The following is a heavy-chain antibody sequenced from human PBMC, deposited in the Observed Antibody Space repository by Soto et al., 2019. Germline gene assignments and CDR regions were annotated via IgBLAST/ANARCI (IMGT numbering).Heavy chain of an antibody. D-gene: IGHD3-16*01. CDR1: RLTFSNAW. V-gene: IGHV3-15*01. J-gene: IGHJ4*02. CDR3: TTTPKYDSVWRSYSPFDN. CDR2: IKSKTDGGTT. Sequence: GGSLRLSCAAPRLTFSNAWMSWVRQAPGKGLEWVGRIKSKTDGGTTDYAAPVKGRFTISRDDSKNTLSLQMNSLKTEDTAVYYCTTTPKYDSVWRSYSPFDNWGQGTLVTLS.